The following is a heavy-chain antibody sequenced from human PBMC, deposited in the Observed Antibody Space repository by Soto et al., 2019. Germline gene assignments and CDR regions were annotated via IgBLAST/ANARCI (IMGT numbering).Heavy chain of an antibody. CDR2: IDPSDSYT. V-gene: IGHV5-10-1*01. D-gene: IGHD1-20*01. CDR1: GYRFTSYW. CDR3: AILVTGTGYYYYYYGMDV. J-gene: IGHJ6*02. Sequence: GESLKISCKGSGYRFTSYWISWVRQMPGKGLEWMGRIDPSDSYTNYSPSFQGHVTISADKSISTAYLQWSSLKASDTAMYYCAILVTGTGYYYYYYGMDVWGQGTTVTVSS.